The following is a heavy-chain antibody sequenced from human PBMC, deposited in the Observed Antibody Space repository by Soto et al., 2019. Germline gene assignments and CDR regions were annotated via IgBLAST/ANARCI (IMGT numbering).Heavy chain of an antibody. J-gene: IGHJ4*02. V-gene: IGHV3-23*01. CDR3: ATVHNTSRSFNY. CDR1: GFTVNTYA. Sequence: EVQLLASGGGLVQPGESLRLSCAASGFTVNTYAMSWVRQAPGKGLEWVSTTGISGRTTYYADSVKGRFTASRDDSKNTLDLQMSSLRAEDTAFYYCATVHNTSRSFNYWGQGTLLTVSS. D-gene: IGHD1-20*01. CDR2: TGISGRTT.